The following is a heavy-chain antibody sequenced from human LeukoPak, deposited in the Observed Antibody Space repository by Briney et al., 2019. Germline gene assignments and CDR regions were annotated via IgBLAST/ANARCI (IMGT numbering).Heavy chain of an antibody. J-gene: IGHJ4*02. Sequence: SETLSLTCAVSGASMSSFTWWSWVRQPPGKGLEWIGEIYHSGSTNHNSSLKSRVTISVDKSKNQFSLKLSSVTAADTAVYYCARAGGVVGAAPGSGDFDCWGQGTLVTVSS. CDR1: GASMSSFTW. V-gene: IGHV4-4*02. D-gene: IGHD1-26*01. CDR2: IYHSGST. CDR3: ARAGGVVGAAPGSGDFDC.